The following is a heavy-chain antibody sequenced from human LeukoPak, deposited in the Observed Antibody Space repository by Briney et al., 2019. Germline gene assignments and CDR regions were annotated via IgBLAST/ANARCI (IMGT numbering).Heavy chain of an antibody. Sequence: GGSLRLSCAASGFTFSSYAMHWVRQAPGKGLEWVAVISYDGSNKYYAGSVKGRFTISRDNSKNTLYLQMNSLRAEDAAVYYCAREFFYGDYGPWGYYFDYWGQGTLVTVSS. J-gene: IGHJ4*02. CDR1: GFTFSSYA. CDR3: AREFFYGDYGPWGYYFDY. CDR2: ISYDGSNK. D-gene: IGHD4-17*01. V-gene: IGHV3-30*04.